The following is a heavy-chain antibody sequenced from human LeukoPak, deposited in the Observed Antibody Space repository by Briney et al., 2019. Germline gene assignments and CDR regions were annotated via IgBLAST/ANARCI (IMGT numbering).Heavy chain of an antibody. CDR3: ARVGAGYCSGGSCYGIDY. J-gene: IGHJ4*02. CDR2: LYYSGST. V-gene: IGHV4-59*01. CDR1: GGSIRSYY. Sequence: SETLSLTCTVSGGSIRSYYWSWIRQPPGKGLEWIGYLYYSGSTNYNPSLKSRVTISVDTSKNQFSLKLSSVTAADTAVYYCARVGAGYCSGGSCYGIDYWGQGTLVTVSS. D-gene: IGHD2-15*01.